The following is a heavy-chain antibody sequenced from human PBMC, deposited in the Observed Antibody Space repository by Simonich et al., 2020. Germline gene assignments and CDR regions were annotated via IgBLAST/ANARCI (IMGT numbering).Heavy chain of an antibody. J-gene: IGHJ4*02. Sequence: QVQLQESGPGLVKPSETLSLTCTVSGGSISSYYWSWIRQPPGKGLEWIGYIYYSGSNNYNPYLKSRVTISVDTSKNQFSLKLSSVTAADTAVYYCARHDRWLQFYFDYWGQGTLVTVSS. CDR1: GGSISSYY. CDR3: ARHDRWLQFYFDY. V-gene: IGHV4-59*08. D-gene: IGHD5-12*01. CDR2: IYYSGSN.